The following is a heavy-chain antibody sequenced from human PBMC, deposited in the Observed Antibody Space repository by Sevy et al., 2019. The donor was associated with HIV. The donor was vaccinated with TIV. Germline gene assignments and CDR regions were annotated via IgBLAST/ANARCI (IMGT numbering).Heavy chain of an antibody. CDR1: GYTLTDLS. Sequence: ASVKVSCKVSGYTLTDLSMHWVRQAPGKGLEWMGGSDPENGKTIYAQKLQGRLTMTEDTSTDTAYMELNNLRSDDTAVYYCATDLWFYYGDFRGFWGQGTLVTVSS. CDR2: SDPENGKT. CDR3: ATDLWFYYGDFRGF. V-gene: IGHV1-24*01. J-gene: IGHJ4*02. D-gene: IGHD4-17*01.